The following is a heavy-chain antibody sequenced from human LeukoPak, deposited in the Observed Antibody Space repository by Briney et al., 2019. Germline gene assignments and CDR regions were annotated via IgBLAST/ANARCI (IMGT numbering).Heavy chain of an antibody. CDR3: AIGREPLLDY. D-gene: IGHD1-26*01. CDR1: GDSISYHY. J-gene: IGHJ4*02. CDR2: NSGFT. V-gene: IGHV4-59*11. Sequence: PSETLSLTCDVSGDSISYHYRSWIRQSPGKGLEWIGFNSGFTNYNPSLKSRVIISQDTYKTHFTLRLTSVTAADTGVYFCAIGREPLLDYWGQGTLVTVSS.